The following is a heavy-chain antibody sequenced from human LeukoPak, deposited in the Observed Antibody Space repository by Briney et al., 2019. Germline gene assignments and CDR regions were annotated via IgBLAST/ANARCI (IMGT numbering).Heavy chain of an antibody. D-gene: IGHD6-19*01. CDR2: IGTAGDT. CDR1: GFTFSSYD. Sequence: GGSLRLYCAASGFTFSSYDMHWVRQATGKGLEWVSAIGTAGDTYYPGSVKGRFTISRENAKNSLYLQMNSLRAGDTAVYYCARSREKYSSGQSYLFDYWGQGTLVTVSS. V-gene: IGHV3-13*01. CDR3: ARSREKYSSGQSYLFDY. J-gene: IGHJ4*02.